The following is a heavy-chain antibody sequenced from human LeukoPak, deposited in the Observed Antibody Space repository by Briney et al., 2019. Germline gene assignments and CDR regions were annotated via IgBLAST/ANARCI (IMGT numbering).Heavy chain of an antibody. D-gene: IGHD6-13*01. CDR3: AKDLSVAAAGTVVGY. CDR2: IKQDGSEK. V-gene: IGHV3-7*03. CDR1: GFTFSSYW. J-gene: IGHJ4*02. Sequence: GGSLRLSCAASGFTFSSYWMSWVRRAPGKGLEWVANIKQDGSEKYYVDSVKGRFTISRDNAKNSLYLQMNSLRAEDTAVYYCAKDLSVAAAGTVVGYWGQGTLVTVSS.